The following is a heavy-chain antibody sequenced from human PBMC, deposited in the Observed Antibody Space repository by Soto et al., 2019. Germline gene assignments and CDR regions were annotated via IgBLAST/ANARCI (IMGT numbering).Heavy chain of an antibody. D-gene: IGHD3-9*01. CDR1: GYTFTSYA. J-gene: IGHJ4*01. CDR2: INAGNGNT. V-gene: IGHV1-3*01. CDR3: ARNLMDYDILTGYYMAYYFDD. Sequence: ASVKVSCKASGYTFTSYAMHWVRQAPGQRLEWIGWINAGNGNTKYSQKFQGRLTITRDTSASTAYMELSSLRSEDTAVYYCARNLMDYDILTGYYMAYYFDDWGQGTLVTGSS.